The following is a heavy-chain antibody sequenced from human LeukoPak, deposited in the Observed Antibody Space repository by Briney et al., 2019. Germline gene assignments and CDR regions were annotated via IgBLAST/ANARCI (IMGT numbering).Heavy chain of an antibody. V-gene: IGHV3-74*01. D-gene: IGHD5-18*01. CDR3: ARGTEGYTYGEFDS. J-gene: IGHJ5*01. Sequence: PGGSLRLSCAASGFTFSDYWMHWVRQAPGKGLVWVSRIHRDGSSTTYADSVKGRFTISRDNAKNTLYPQMNSLRAEDTAMYYCARGTEGYTYGEFDSWGQGTLVTVSS. CDR2: IHRDGSST. CDR1: GFTFSDYW.